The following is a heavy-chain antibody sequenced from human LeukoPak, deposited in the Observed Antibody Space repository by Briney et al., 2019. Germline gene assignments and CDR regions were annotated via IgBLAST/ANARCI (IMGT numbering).Heavy chain of an antibody. Sequence: PSETLSLTCAVYGGSFSGYYWSWIRQPPGKGLGWIGSIYYSGSTYYNPSLKSRVTISVDTSKNQFSLKLSAVTAADTAVYYCASVRRGFGESSKYYSYYYMDVWGNGTTVTISS. CDR2: IYYSGST. D-gene: IGHD3-10*01. J-gene: IGHJ6*03. V-gene: IGHV4-34*01. CDR1: GGSFSGYY. CDR3: ASVRRGFGESSKYYSYYYMDV.